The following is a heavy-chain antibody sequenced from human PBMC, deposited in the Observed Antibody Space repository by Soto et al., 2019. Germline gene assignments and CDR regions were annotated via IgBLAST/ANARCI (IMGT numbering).Heavy chain of an antibody. CDR1: GFTVSSNY. D-gene: IGHD3-10*01. Sequence: GGSLRLSCAASGFTVSSNYMSWVRQAPGKGLEWVSVIYSGGSTYYADSVKGRFTISRDNSKNTLYLQMNSLRAEDTAVYYCAREPRLLIWFGELHDWGRGTLVTVSS. J-gene: IGHJ4*02. CDR2: IYSGGST. CDR3: AREPRLLIWFGELHD. V-gene: IGHV3-53*01.